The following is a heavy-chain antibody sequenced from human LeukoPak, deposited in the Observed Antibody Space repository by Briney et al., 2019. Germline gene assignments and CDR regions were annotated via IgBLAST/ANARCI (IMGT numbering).Heavy chain of an antibody. CDR3: GRAAPFDP. J-gene: IGHJ5*02. V-gene: IGHV1-8*01. CDR2: INPNSGKT. CDR1: GYTFTNYD. Sequence: ASVKVSCKASGYTFTNYDINWIRHASGQGLEWMGWINPNSGKTGYAQKFQGRTTMTRNNPISTAYMALSSLRSEDTAFYYCGRAAPFDPWGQGTLVTVSS.